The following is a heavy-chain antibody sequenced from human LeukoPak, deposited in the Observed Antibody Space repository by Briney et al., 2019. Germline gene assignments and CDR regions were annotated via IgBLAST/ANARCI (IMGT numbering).Heavy chain of an antibody. D-gene: IGHD3-22*01. CDR1: GFTFSTFA. CDR3: ARDLYDSGFDY. Sequence: GGSLRLSCAASGFTFSTFAMIWVRQPPGKGLEWVSSIFPSGGEIHYADSVRGRFTISRDNSKSTLSLQMNSLRAEDTAVYYCARDLYDSGFDYWGQGTLVTVSS. J-gene: IGHJ4*02. V-gene: IGHV3-23*01. CDR2: IFPSGGEI.